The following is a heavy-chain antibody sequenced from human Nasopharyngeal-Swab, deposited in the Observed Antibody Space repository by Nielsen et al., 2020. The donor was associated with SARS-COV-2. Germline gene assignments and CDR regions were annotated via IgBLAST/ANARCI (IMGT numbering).Heavy chain of an antibody. CDR3: AKDKRYFDWDGMDV. J-gene: IGHJ6*02. Sequence: GGSLRLSCAASGFTFSSYGMHWVRQAPGKWLEWVAVISYDGSNKYYADSVKGRFTIPRDNSKNTLYLQMNSLRAEDTAVYYCAKDKRYFDWDGMDVWGQGTTVTVSS. V-gene: IGHV3-30*18. CDR2: ISYDGSNK. CDR1: GFTFSSYG. D-gene: IGHD3-9*01.